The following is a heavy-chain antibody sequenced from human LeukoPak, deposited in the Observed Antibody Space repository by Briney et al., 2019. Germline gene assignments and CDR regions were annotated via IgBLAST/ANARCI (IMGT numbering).Heavy chain of an antibody. D-gene: IGHD5-18*01. J-gene: IGHJ4*02. CDR1: GGSFSGYY. CDR3: ARGLKSGYSYGRPFDY. Sequence: PSEALSPTCGVYGGSFSGYYWSWIRQPPGKGLEWIGEINHSGSTNYNPSLKSRVTISVDTSKNQFSLKLSSVTAADTAVYYCARGLKSGYSYGRPFDYWGQGTLVTVSS. CDR2: INHSGST. V-gene: IGHV4-34*01.